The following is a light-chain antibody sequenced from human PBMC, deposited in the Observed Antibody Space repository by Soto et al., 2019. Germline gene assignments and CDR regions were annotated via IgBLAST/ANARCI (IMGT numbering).Light chain of an antibody. J-gene: IGLJ2*01. CDR2: GND. V-gene: IGLV1-44*01. Sequence: QLVLTQPPSASGTPGQRVTISCSGSSSNIESNTVNWYQQLPGTAPKLLIYGNDQRPSGVPDRFSGSKSGTSASLAISRLHSEDEAEYYCAAWDDSLNGPVFGGGTKLTVL. CDR1: SSNIESNT. CDR3: AAWDDSLNGPV.